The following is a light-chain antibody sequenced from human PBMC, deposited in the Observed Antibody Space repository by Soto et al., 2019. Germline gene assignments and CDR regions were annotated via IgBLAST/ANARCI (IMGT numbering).Light chain of an antibody. CDR1: IGDVGSYNL. CDR3: CSYAGSTTGV. CDR2: EAT. V-gene: IGLV2-23*01. J-gene: IGLJ3*02. Sequence: QSALTQPASVSGSPGQSITLSCTGTIGDVGSYNLVSWYQQHPGKAPKLMIYEATRRPSGVSNRFSGSKSGNTASLTISGLQAEDEADYYCCSYAGSTTGVFGGGTKLTVL.